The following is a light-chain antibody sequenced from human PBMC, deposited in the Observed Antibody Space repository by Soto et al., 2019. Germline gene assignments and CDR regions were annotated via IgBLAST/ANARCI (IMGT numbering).Light chain of an antibody. V-gene: IGKV3-20*01. J-gene: IGKJ3*01. Sequence: EIVLTQSPGTLSLSPGERATLTCRASQSVSSSYLAWYQQKPGQAPRLLIYDASSRATGIPDRFSGSGSGIDFTLTISRLEPEDFAVYYCQQYGRSPGLFTFGPGTRVDIK. CDR1: QSVSSSY. CDR3: QQYGRSPGLFT. CDR2: DAS.